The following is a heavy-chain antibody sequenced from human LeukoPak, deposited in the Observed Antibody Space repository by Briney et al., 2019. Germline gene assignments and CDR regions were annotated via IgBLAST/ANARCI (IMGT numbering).Heavy chain of an antibody. CDR3: AQQVGYCSSGNCYFTY. J-gene: IGHJ1*01. Sequence: GGSLRLSCAASGFTFSIFAMSWVRRAPGRGREWVSAINNDGDSTYSADSVKGRFTVSRDNSKNTLYLQMNSLRAEDAAVYYCAQQVGYCSSGNCYFTYWGQGTLVTVSS. CDR1: GFTFSIFA. CDR2: INNDGDST. D-gene: IGHD2-15*01. V-gene: IGHV3-23*01.